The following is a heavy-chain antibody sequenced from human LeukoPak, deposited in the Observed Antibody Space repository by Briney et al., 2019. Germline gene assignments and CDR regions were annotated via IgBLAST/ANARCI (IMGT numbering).Heavy chain of an antibody. D-gene: IGHD1/OR15-1a*01. J-gene: IGHJ4*02. Sequence: GGSLRLSCAASGFIFSDYGIHWVRQAPGKGLEWVAFIRFDGSSKYYTDSVKGRFTISRDNSRNTVYLQMNSLRVEDTAVYYCAKEGTASKPSDLDYWGQGTLVTVFS. CDR3: AKEGTASKPSDLDY. CDR2: IRFDGSSK. CDR1: GFIFSDYG. V-gene: IGHV3-30*02.